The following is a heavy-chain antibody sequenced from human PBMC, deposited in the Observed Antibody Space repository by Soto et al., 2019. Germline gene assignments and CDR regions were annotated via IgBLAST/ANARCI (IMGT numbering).Heavy chain of an antibody. CDR1: GGSISSGDYY. J-gene: IGHJ4*02. CDR2: IYYSGST. V-gene: IGHV4-30-4*01. D-gene: IGHD3-3*01. CDR3: AREGGRITIFGLVPPPLY. Sequence: QVQLQESGPGLVKPSQTLSLTCTVSGGSISSGDYYWSWIRQPPGKGLEWIGYIYYSGSTYYNPSPTIRVTISVETSKNQFSLKMSSVTAADTAVYHCAREGGRITIFGLVPPPLYWGPGPPVTVSS.